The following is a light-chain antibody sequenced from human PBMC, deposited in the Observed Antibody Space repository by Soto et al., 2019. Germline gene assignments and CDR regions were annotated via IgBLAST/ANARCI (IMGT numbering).Light chain of an antibody. J-gene: IGKJ2*01. CDR2: DGS. CDR3: QEYVSSPPYT. V-gene: IGKV3D-20*01. CDR1: QTITNNY. Sequence: EIVLTQSPATLSLSPGERATLSCGASQTITNNYLAWYQQKPGLAPRLIVYDGSIRATGIPDRFSGSGSGTDFTLTISKLEPEDFAVYYCQEYVSSPPYTFGQGTKLEIK.